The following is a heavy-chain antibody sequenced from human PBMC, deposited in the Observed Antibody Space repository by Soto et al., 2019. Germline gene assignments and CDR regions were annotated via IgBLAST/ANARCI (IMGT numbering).Heavy chain of an antibody. CDR3: ARSSPLYQPLLGDFDY. J-gene: IGHJ4*02. V-gene: IGHV4-59*01. Sequence: SETLSLTCTVSGGSINNYYWSWIRQPPGKGLEWIGFVYSGANSNYNPSLKSRVTISLDTSRNQFSLRLSAVTTADTATYYCARSSPLYQPLLGDFDYWGQGTLVTVSS. D-gene: IGHD2-2*01. CDR2: VYSGANS. CDR1: GGSINNYY.